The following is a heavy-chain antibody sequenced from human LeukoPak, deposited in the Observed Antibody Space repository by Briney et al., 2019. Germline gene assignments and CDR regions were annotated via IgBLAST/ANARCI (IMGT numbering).Heavy chain of an antibody. V-gene: IGHV3-30*03. CDR1: GFTFKTYG. CDR2: IIFDGSNK. J-gene: IGHJ6*03. Sequence: GGSLRLSCAAYGFTFKTYGMHWVRQAPGKGLEWVAVIIFDGSNKYYADSVKGRFIISRDNSRNILYLQMNGLRPEDTAVYYCARDPYSGNYRAYYYYYMDVWGKGTTVTISS. D-gene: IGHD1-26*01. CDR3: ARDPYSGNYRAYYYYYMDV.